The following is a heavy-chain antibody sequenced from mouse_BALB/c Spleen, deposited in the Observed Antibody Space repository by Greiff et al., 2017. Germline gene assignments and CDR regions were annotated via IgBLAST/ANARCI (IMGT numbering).Heavy chain of an antibody. CDR1: GFTFSSYA. CDR2: ISSGGSYT. D-gene: IGHD2-1*01. CDR3: ARDGNYGDYYAMDY. Sequence: EVKLVESGGGLVKPGGSLKLSCAASGFTFSSYAMSWVRQSPEKRLEWVAEISSGGSYTYYPDTVTGRFTISRDNAKNTLYLEMSSLRSEDTAMYYCARDGNYGDYYAMDYWGQGTSVTVSS. V-gene: IGHV5-9-4*01. J-gene: IGHJ4*01.